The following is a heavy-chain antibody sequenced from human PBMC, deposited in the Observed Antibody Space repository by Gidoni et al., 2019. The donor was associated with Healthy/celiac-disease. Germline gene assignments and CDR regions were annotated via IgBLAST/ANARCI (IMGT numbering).Heavy chain of an antibody. V-gene: IGHV3-21*01. Sequence: EVQLVESGGGLVKPGGSLTLSCAASGFTFSSYRMNWVRQAPGKGLEWVTSISSSSSYIYYADSVKGRFTISRDNAKNSLYLQMNSLRAEDTAVYYCARVSAAAGAYYYYGMDVWGQGTTVTVSS. CDR2: ISSSSSYI. J-gene: IGHJ6*02. CDR1: GFTFSSYR. D-gene: IGHD6-13*01. CDR3: ARVSAAAGAYYYYGMDV.